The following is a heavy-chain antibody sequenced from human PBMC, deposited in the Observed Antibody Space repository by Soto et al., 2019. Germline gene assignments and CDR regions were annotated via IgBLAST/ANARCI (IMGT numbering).Heavy chain of an antibody. Sequence: PGGSLRLSCAASGLTFSSYAMSWVRQAPGKGLEWVSAISGSGGSTFYVDSVKGRFTISRDNSKNTLFLQMNSLRAEDTAVYYCAGRIKVAGTLAYWGQGTLVTGSS. CDR3: AGRIKVAGTLAY. CDR2: ISGSGGST. J-gene: IGHJ4*02. D-gene: IGHD6-19*01. V-gene: IGHV3-23*01. CDR1: GLTFSSYA.